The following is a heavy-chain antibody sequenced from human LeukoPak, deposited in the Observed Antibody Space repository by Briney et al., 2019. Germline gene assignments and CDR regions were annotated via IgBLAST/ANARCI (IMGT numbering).Heavy chain of an antibody. CDR1: GFTFSSYS. Sequence: TGGSLRLSCAASGFTFSSYSMNWVRQAPGKGLEWVSSISSSSSYIYYADSVKGRFTISRDNAKNSLYLQMNSLRVEDTAVYYCARGESRYNWNRDAFDIWGQGTMVTVSS. D-gene: IGHD1-20*01. CDR3: ARGESRYNWNRDAFDI. CDR2: ISSSSSYI. V-gene: IGHV3-21*01. J-gene: IGHJ3*02.